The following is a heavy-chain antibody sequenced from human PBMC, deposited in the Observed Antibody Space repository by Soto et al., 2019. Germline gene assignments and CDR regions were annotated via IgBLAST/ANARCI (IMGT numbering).Heavy chain of an antibody. D-gene: IGHD3-22*01. Sequence: SVKVSCKASGGTFSSYAISWVRQAPGQGLEWMGGIIPIFGTANYAQKFQGRVTITADESTSTAYMELSSLRSEDTAVYYCARDQTEGGPVSDYYDSSGYYSNWFDPWGQGTLVTVSS. CDR2: IIPIFGTA. V-gene: IGHV1-69*13. CDR3: ARDQTEGGPVSDYYDSSGYYSNWFDP. CDR1: GGTFSSYA. J-gene: IGHJ5*02.